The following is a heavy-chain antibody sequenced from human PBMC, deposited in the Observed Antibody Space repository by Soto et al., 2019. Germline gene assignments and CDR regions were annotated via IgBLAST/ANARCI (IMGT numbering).Heavy chain of an antibody. CDR3: ARDPGPAARPYNWFDP. J-gene: IGHJ5*02. CDR1: GYTFTSYG. V-gene: IGHV1-18*04. Sequence: GASVKVSCKASGYTFTSYGISWVRQAPGQGLEWMGWISAYNGNTNYAQKLQGRVTMTTDTSTSTAYMELRSLRSDDTAVSYCARDPGPAARPYNWFDPWGQGTLVTVSS. CDR2: ISAYNGNT. D-gene: IGHD6-6*01.